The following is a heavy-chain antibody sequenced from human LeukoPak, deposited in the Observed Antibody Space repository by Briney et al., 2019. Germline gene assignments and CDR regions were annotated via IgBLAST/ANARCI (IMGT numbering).Heavy chain of an antibody. Sequence: GGSLRLSCAASGFTFSSYWMHWVRQAPGKGLVWVSRINSDGSTTSYADSVKGRFTISRDNAKNSLYLQVNSLRAEDTAVYYCARDESRSVEYSNGIFDYWGQGTLVTVSS. CDR3: ARDESRSVEYSNGIFDY. CDR2: INSDGSTT. CDR1: GFTFSSYW. D-gene: IGHD4-11*01. V-gene: IGHV3-74*01. J-gene: IGHJ4*02.